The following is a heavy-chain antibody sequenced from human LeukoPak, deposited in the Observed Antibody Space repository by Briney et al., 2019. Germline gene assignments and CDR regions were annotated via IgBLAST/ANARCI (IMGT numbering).Heavy chain of an antibody. V-gene: IGHV1-2*02. J-gene: IGHJ4*02. CDR3: ARGHRHAGGYFDY. CDR2: INPNSGGT. Sequence: ASVKVSCKASGYTFSGYYMHWVRQAPGQGLEWMGWINPNSGGTNYAQKFQGRVTMTRDTSISTAYMELSRLRSDDTAVYYCARGHRHAGGYFDYWGQGTLVTVSS. D-gene: IGHD4-23*01. CDR1: GYTFSGYY.